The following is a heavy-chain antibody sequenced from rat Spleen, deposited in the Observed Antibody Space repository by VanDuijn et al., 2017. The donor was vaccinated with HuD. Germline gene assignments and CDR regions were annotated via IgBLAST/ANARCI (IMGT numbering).Heavy chain of an antibody. CDR1: GFTFSYYG. CDR3: ARRVLWVYPYYFDY. CDR2: ISSDGRST. D-gene: IGHD1-9*01. V-gene: IGHV5-25*01. J-gene: IGHJ2*01. Sequence: EVQLVESGGGLVQPGRSMNVSCAASGFTFSYYGMAWVRQAPKKGLEWVAYISSDGRSTYYRDSMKCRFTISRDNAKSTLYLQMDSLRSEDTATYYCARRVLWVYPYYFDYWGQGVMVTVSS.